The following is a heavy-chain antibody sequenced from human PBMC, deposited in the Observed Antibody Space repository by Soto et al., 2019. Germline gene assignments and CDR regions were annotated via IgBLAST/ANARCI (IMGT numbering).Heavy chain of an antibody. CDR3: ARLKSRFAP. V-gene: IGHV4-39*01. CDR1: GGSISSSSYY. J-gene: IGHJ5*02. Sequence: SETLSLTCTVSGGSISSSSYYWGWIRQPPGKGLEWIGSIYYSGSTYYNPSLKSRVTISVDTSKNQFSLKLSSVTAADTAVYYCARLKSRFAPWGQGTLVTVSS. CDR2: IYYSGST.